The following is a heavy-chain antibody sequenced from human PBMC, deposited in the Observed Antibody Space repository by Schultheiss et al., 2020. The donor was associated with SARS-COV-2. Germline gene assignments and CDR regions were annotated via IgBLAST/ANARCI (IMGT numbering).Heavy chain of an antibody. D-gene: IGHD5/OR15-5a*01. J-gene: IGHJ4*02. CDR3: ANLYEKGYFDY. CDR2: IWYDGSNK. CDR1: GFTFSSNG. Sequence: GGSLRLSCAASGFTFSSNGMHWVRQAPGKGLEWVAVIWYDGSNKYYADSVKGRFTISRDNSKNTLYLQMNSLRAEDTAVYYCANLYEKGYFDYWGQGTLVTVSS. V-gene: IGHV3-33*06.